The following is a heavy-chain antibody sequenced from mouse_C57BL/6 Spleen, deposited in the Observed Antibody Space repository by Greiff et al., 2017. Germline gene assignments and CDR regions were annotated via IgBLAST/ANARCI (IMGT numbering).Heavy chain of an antibody. V-gene: IGHV2-6-1*01. CDR1: GFSLTSYG. CDR2: IWSDGST. J-gene: IGHJ4*01. CDR3: ARQEGYYGRAMDY. D-gene: IGHD1-1*01. Sequence: QVQLKQSGPGLVAPSQSLSITCTVSGFSLTSYGVHWVRQPPGKGLEWLVVIWSDGSTTYNSALKSRLSISKDNSKSQVFLKMNSLQTDDTAMYYCARQEGYYGRAMDYGGQGTSVTVSS.